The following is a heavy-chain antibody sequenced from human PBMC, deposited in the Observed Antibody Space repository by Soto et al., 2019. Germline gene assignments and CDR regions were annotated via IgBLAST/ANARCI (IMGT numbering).Heavy chain of an antibody. D-gene: IGHD2-8*01. V-gene: IGHV4-34*01. CDR3: ARRDGYCTKGVCYDAFDI. CDR2: INHSGST. CDR1: GGSFSGYY. J-gene: IGHJ3*02. Sequence: QSQTLSLTCAVYGGSFSGYYWSWIRQPPGKGLEWIGEINHSGSTNYNPSLKSRVTISVDTSKNQFSLKLSSVTAADTAVYYCARRDGYCTKGVCYDAFDIWGQGTMVTVSS.